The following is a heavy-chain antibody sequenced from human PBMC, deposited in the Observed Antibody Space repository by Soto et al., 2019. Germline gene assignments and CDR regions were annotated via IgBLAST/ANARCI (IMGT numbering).Heavy chain of an antibody. CDR2: IYYSGST. CDR1: GGSISSYY. D-gene: IGHD4-17*01. CDR3: ASLYYGGKSY. J-gene: IGHJ4*02. Sequence: PSETLSLTCTVSGGSISSYYWSWIRQPPGKGLEWIGYIYYSGSTNYNPSLKSRVTIPVDTSKNQFSLKLSSVTAADTAVYYCASLYYGGKSYWGQGTLVTVSS. V-gene: IGHV4-59*01.